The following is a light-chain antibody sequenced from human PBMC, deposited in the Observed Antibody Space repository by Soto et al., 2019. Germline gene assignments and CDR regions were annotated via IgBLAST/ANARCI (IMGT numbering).Light chain of an antibody. J-gene: IGLJ1*01. Sequence: QSVLTQPASVSGSPRQSITISCTGTNSDVGSYNLVSWFQQHPGKAPKLVIYEVTKRPSGVSDRFSGSKSGNTASPTISGLQAEEEADYYCFSYAGDSVYVFGTGTKVTVL. CDR2: EVT. V-gene: IGLV2-23*02. CDR3: FSYAGDSVYV. CDR1: NSDVGSYNL.